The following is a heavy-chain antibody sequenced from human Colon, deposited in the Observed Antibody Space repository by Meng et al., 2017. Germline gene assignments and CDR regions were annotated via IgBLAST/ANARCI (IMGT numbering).Heavy chain of an antibody. CDR3: ARRPSRWLQFSFDY. Sequence: HLQEGGPGTRKPSPPLPPSCPASVGSISSGGYYWSWIRQHPGKGLEWIGYIYYSGSTYYNPPLKSPVTISVDTSKNQFSLEMSSVTAADTAVYYCARRPSRWLQFSFDYWGQGTLVTVSS. V-gene: IGHV4-31*01. CDR1: VGSISSGGYY. J-gene: IGHJ4*02. CDR2: IYYSGST. D-gene: IGHD5-24*01.